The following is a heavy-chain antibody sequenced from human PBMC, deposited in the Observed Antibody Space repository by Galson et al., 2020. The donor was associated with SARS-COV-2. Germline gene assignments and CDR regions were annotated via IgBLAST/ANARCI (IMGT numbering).Heavy chain of an antibody. Sequence: ASVKVSCKTSGYTFASFDVNWVRQAAGQGLEWMGWMSPGSGNTGYAQKFHDRVIMTRDTSGSTAYMELHSLRSDDTAVYYCARGLNTYHLGSGSLAFWGQGTLVTVSS. D-gene: IGHD3-10*01. J-gene: IGHJ4*02. V-gene: IGHV1-8*01. CDR1: GYTFASFD. CDR2: MSPGSGNT. CDR3: ARGLNTYHLGSGSLAF.